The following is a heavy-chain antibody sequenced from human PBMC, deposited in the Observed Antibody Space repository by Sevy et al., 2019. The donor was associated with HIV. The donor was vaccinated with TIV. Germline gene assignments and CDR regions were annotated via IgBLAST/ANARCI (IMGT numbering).Heavy chain of an antibody. CDR3: AREGCTKPHDY. V-gene: IGHV3-23*01. CDR2: LSFGCGEI. J-gene: IGHJ4*02. Sequence: GGSLRLSCAASGFTFSKYSMSWVRQPPGKGLEWVSTLSFGCGEINYADSGKGRFTISRDNSKSSVYLQMNNLRPEDMAVYYCAREGCTKPHDYWGQGTLVTVSS. D-gene: IGHD2-8*01. CDR1: GFTFSKYS.